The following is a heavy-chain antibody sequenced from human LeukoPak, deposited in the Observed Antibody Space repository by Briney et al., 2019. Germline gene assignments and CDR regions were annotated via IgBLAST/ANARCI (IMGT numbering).Heavy chain of an antibody. CDR2: ISYDGSNK. J-gene: IGHJ6*02. Sequence: GRSLRLSCAASGFTFSSYGMHWVRQAPGKGLEWVAVISYDGSNKYYADSVKGRFTISRDNSKNTLYVQMNSLRAEDTAVYYCANGPHVCGSSTSCYTAYYYYGMDVWGQGTTVTVSS. CDR1: GFTFSSYG. V-gene: IGHV3-30*18. CDR3: ANGPHVCGSSTSCYTAYYYYGMDV. D-gene: IGHD2-2*02.